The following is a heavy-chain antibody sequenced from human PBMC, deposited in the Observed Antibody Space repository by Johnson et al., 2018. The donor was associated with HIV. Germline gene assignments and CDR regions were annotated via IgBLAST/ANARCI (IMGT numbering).Heavy chain of an antibody. CDR3: AREFGNSDAFDI. D-gene: IGHD5-18*01. Sequence: VQLVESGGAVVQPGGSLRLSCAASGFSFNDYAMHWVRQVSGNGLEWVSGINWNGGSTGYADSVKGRFTISRDNAKNSLYLQMNSLRAEDTALYYCAREFGNSDAFDIWGQGTMVTVSS. CDR2: INWNGGST. J-gene: IGHJ3*02. V-gene: IGHV3-20*04. CDR1: GFSFNDYA.